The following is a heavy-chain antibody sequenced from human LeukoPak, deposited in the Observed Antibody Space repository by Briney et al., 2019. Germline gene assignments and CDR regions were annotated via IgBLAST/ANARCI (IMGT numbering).Heavy chain of an antibody. CDR1: GFTFSSYW. J-gene: IGHJ4*02. Sequence: GGSLRLSCAASGFTFSSYWMHWVRQAPGKGLVWVSRINSDGSSTSYADSVKGRFTISRDNAKNTLYLQMNSLRAEDTAVYYCAKVSENLILAYWGQGILVTVSS. CDR2: INSDGSST. V-gene: IGHV3-74*01. CDR3: AKVSENLILAY. D-gene: IGHD2/OR15-2a*01.